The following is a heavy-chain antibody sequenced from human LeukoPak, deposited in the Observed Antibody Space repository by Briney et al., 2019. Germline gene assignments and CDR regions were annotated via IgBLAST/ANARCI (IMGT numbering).Heavy chain of an antibody. Sequence: ASAKVSCKASGYTFTSYDINWVRQATGQGLEWMGWMNPNSGNTGYARKFQGRVTMTRNTSISTAYMELSSLRSEDTAVYYCATGPLYSHFDYWGQGTLVTVSS. J-gene: IGHJ4*02. CDR1: GYTFTSYD. CDR3: ATGPLYSHFDY. CDR2: MNPNSGNT. D-gene: IGHD4-11*01. V-gene: IGHV1-8*01.